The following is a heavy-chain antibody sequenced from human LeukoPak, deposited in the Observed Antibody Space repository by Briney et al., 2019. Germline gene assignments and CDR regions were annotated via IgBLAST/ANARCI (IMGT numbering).Heavy chain of an antibody. J-gene: IGHJ4*02. D-gene: IGHD6-19*01. V-gene: IGHV3-23*01. CDR1: GITLSNYG. CDR3: AKVSWLGTLPSYHFDS. Sequence: GGSLRLSCAVSGITLSNYGMSWVRQAPGKGLNWAEGISGSGGSTNYADSVKGRFTISRDNPTNTLFLQMNSLRAEDTAVYYCAKVSWLGTLPSYHFDSWGQGTQVTVSS. CDR2: ISGSGGST.